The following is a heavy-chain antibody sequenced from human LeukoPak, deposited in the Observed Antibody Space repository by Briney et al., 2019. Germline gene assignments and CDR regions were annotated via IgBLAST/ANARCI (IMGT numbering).Heavy chain of an antibody. Sequence: GGSLRLSCAASGFTVNSNYMSWVRQAPGKGLEWVSVIYSGGSPYYADSVKGRFTISRDNSKNTLYLQMNSLRAEDTAVYYCARDKAVAGSYYYYGMDVLGQGTMVTVSS. CDR1: GFTVNSNY. D-gene: IGHD6-19*01. J-gene: IGHJ6*02. V-gene: IGHV3-66*01. CDR2: IYSGGSP. CDR3: ARDKAVAGSYYYYGMDV.